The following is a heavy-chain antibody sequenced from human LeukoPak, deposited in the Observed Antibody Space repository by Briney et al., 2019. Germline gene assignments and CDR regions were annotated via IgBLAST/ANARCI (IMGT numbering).Heavy chain of an antibody. CDR1: GYTFTGYY. J-gene: IGHJ6*03. CDR2: INPSGGST. D-gene: IGHD6-13*01. Sequence: PLASVKVSCKASGYTFTGYYMHWVRQAPGQGLEWMGWINPSGGSTSYAQKFQGRVTMTRDMSTSTVYMELSSLRSEDTAVYYCASSESSIAAAGTYFDDYYYYMDVWGKGTTVTVSS. CDR3: ASSESSIAAAGTYFDDYYYYMDV. V-gene: IGHV1-46*01.